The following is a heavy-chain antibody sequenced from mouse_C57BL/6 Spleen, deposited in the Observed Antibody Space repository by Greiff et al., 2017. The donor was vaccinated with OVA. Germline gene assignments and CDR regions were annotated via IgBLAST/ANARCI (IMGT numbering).Heavy chain of an antibody. D-gene: IGHD2-4*01. Sequence: EVQLQQSGPELVKPGASVKISCKASGYTFTDYYMNWVKQRHGKSLEWIGDINPNNGGTSYNEKFKGKATLTVDKSSSTAYMELRSLTSEDSAVYYCARLCDDDAGDVWGTGTTVTVSS. CDR1: GYTFTDYY. V-gene: IGHV1-26*01. CDR2: INPNNGGT. CDR3: ARLCDDDAGDV. J-gene: IGHJ1*03.